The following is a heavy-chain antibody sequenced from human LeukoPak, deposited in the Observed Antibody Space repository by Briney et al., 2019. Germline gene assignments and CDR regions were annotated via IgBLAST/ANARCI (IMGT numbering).Heavy chain of an antibody. CDR2: LYTGGKT. V-gene: IGHV3-53*01. CDR1: GFTISSYH. D-gene: IGHD2-2*01. CDR3: ARDSTFDI. Sequence: GGSLRLSCAASGFTISSYHMSWVRQAPGKGLEWVSVLYTGGKTSYAGAVRGRFTVSRDNSKNTLSLEMNGLRAEDTAVYYCARDSTFDIWGQGTVVTVSS. J-gene: IGHJ3*02.